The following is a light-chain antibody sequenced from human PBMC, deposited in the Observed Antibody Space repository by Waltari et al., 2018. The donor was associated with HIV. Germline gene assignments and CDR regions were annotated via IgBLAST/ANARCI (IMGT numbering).Light chain of an antibody. V-gene: IGKV3-20*01. J-gene: IGKJ3*01. CDR3: QQYGSSPPLT. Sequence: EIVLTPSPGTLSLSPGERAPLSCRASQSVSSSYLAWYQQKPGQAPRLLIYGSSSRATGIPDRFSGSGSGTDFTLTISRLEPEDFAVYYCQQYGSSPPLTFGPGTKVDIK. CDR1: QSVSSSY. CDR2: GSS.